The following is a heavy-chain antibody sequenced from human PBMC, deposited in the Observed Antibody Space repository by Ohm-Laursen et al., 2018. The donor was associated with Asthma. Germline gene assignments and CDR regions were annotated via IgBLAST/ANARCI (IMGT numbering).Heavy chain of an antibody. CDR1: GYTFTSYY. CDR3: AREGSRSKGPRNRHWFDP. Sequence: GSSVKVSCKASGYTFTSYYMHWVRQAPGQGLEWMGIINPSGGSTSYAQKFQGRVTMTRDTSTSTVYMELSSLRSEDTAVYYCAREGSRSKGPRNRHWFDPWGQGTLVTVSS. D-gene: IGHD3-10*01. J-gene: IGHJ5*02. CDR2: INPSGGST. V-gene: IGHV1-46*01.